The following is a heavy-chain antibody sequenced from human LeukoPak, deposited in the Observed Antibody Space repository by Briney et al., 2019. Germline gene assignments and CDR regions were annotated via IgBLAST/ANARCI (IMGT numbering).Heavy chain of an antibody. J-gene: IGHJ3*01. V-gene: IGHV3-23*01. CDR2: ISFSGDNT. Sequence: PGTSLRLSCAASGFTFTNYGMHWVRQAPGKGLEWVSLISFSGDNTYYTDSVKGRFTISRDNSKDTLYLQMNSLRAEDTAIYYCARDIELSTWGLGTMVTVSS. CDR1: GFTFTNYG. CDR3: ARDIELST. D-gene: IGHD3-16*02.